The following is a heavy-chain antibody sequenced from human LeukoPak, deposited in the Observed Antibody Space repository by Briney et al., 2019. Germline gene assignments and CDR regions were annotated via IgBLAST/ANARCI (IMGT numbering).Heavy chain of an antibody. Sequence: ASVKVSCKASGYTFTGYGISWVRQAPGQGLEWMGWISAYNGNTNYAQKLQGRVTMTTDTSTSTAYMELSSLRSEDTAVYYCASLILTGYYWDYWGQGTLVTVSS. D-gene: IGHD3-9*01. J-gene: IGHJ4*02. CDR2: ISAYNGNT. V-gene: IGHV1-18*01. CDR1: GYTFTGYG. CDR3: ASLILTGYYWDY.